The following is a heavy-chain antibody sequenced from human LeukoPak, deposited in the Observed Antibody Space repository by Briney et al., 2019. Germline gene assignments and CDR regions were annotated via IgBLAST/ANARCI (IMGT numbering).Heavy chain of an antibody. Sequence: ASVKVSCKASGGTFSSYAISWVRQAPGQGLEWMGRIIPIFGIANYAQKFQGRVTITADKPTSTAYMELSSLRSEDTAVYYCARGVRPTHCSSTSCYAPNWFDPWGQGTLVTVSS. CDR3: ARGVRPTHCSSTSCYAPNWFDP. CDR1: GGTFSSYA. D-gene: IGHD2-2*01. J-gene: IGHJ5*02. V-gene: IGHV1-69*04. CDR2: IIPIFGIA.